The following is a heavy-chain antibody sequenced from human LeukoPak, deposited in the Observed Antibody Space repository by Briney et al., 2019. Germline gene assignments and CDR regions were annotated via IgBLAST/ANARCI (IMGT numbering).Heavy chain of an antibody. D-gene: IGHD2-2*01. CDR3: ARVGHCSSTACFIDY. Sequence: GGSLRLSCAASGFTFSHYWMHWVRQAPGKGLVWVSRIESDGGRADYADSLKGRFTISRDNAKNTLYLEMNSLRAEDTAVYYCARVGHCSSTACFIDYWGQGTLVTVSS. CDR2: IESDGGRA. J-gene: IGHJ4*02. CDR1: GFTFSHYW. V-gene: IGHV3-74*01.